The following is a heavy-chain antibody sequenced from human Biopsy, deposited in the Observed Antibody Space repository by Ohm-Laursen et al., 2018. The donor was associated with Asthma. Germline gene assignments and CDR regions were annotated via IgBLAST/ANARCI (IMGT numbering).Heavy chain of an antibody. V-gene: IGHV3-30*03. CDR2: ISFDPLNK. Sequence: SLRLSCSASGFTLSSYVMHWVRQAPGKGLDWVALISFDPLNKQYADWVRGRFTVPRDSSKNTLYLQMNSLRADDTAVYYCARVPVAAAGPYYYGMDVWGQGTTVTVSS. J-gene: IGHJ6*02. D-gene: IGHD6-13*01. CDR3: ARVPVAAAGPYYYGMDV. CDR1: GFTLSSYV.